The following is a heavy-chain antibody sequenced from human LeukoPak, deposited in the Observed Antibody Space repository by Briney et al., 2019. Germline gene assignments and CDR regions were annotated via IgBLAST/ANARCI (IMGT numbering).Heavy chain of an antibody. D-gene: IGHD6-19*01. CDR2: LSGSGGST. CDR3: AKLGYSSGWFDY. V-gene: IGHV3-23*01. J-gene: IGHJ5*01. CDR1: GFTFSSYA. Sequence: GGSLRLSCAASGFTFSSYAMSWVRKAAGKGLEWVSALSGSGGSTYYADSVKGRFTISRDNSKNTLYLQMNSLRAEDTAVYYCAKLGYSSGWFDYWGQGTLVTVSS.